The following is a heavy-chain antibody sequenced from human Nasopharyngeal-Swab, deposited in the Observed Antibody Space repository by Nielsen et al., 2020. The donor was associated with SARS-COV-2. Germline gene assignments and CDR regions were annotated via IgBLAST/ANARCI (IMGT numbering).Heavy chain of an antibody. CDR2: ISGSGGST. J-gene: IGHJ4*02. CDR1: GFTFSSYA. Sequence: GESLKISCAASGFTFSSYAMSWVRQAPGKGLEWVSAISGSGGSTYYADSVKGRFTISRDNSKNTLYLQMNSLRAEDTAVYYCAKRLAAAGLNFDHWGQGTLVTVSS. D-gene: IGHD6-13*01. CDR3: AKRLAAAGLNFDH. V-gene: IGHV3-23*01.